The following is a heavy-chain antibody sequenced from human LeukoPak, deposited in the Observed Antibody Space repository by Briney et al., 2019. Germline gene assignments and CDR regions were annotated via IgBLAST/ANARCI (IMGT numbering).Heavy chain of an antibody. V-gene: IGHV4-59*01. Sequence: SETLSLTCTVSGGSISSYYWSWIRQPPGKGLEWIGYIYYSGSTNYNPSLKSRVTISVDTSKNQFSLKLSSVTAADTAVYYRARGEPGELLYDYWGQGTLVTVSS. CDR2: IYYSGST. D-gene: IGHD3-10*01. CDR3: ARGEPGELLYDY. CDR1: GGSISSYY. J-gene: IGHJ4*02.